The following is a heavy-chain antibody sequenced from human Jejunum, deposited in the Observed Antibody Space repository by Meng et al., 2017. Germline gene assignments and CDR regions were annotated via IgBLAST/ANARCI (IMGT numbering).Heavy chain of an antibody. CDR3: TKGSGHTNGWGNS. Sequence: GESLKISCAASGFTVRSNFMSWVRQAQGKGLEWVSIINTSGDTKHADSVKGRFTISRDNSKNTLDLQMYSLRTEDTAVYYCTKGSGHTNGWGNSWGQGTLVTVSS. J-gene: IGHJ4*02. V-gene: IGHV3-66*02. CDR2: INTSGDT. D-gene: IGHD6-19*01. CDR1: GFTVRSNF.